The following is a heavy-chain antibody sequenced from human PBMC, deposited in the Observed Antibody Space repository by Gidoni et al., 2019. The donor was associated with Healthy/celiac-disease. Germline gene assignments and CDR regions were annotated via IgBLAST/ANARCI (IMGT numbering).Heavy chain of an antibody. Sequence: QLQLQESCPGLVKPSETLSLTCTVSGGSISSSSYYWGWIRQPPGKGLEWIGSIYYSGSTYYNPSLKSRGTISVDTSKNQFALKLSSVTAADTAVYYCARQPTYYYDSSGYYGFDYWGQGTLVTGSS. D-gene: IGHD3-22*01. CDR3: ARQPTYYYDSSGYYGFDY. J-gene: IGHJ4*02. V-gene: IGHV4-39*01. CDR1: GGSISSSSYY. CDR2: IYYSGST.